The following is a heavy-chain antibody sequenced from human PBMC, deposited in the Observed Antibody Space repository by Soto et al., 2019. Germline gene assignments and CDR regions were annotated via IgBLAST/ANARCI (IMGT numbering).Heavy chain of an antibody. V-gene: IGHV3-74*01. J-gene: IGHJ4*02. D-gene: IGHD2-15*01. CDR1: GFTFSSYW. CDR3: VRTSLVVAAATREDY. Sequence: EVQLVESGGGLVQPGGSLRLSYAASGFTFSSYWMHWVRQAPGKRLVWVSRINSDGSSTSYADSVKGRFTISRDNAKNTLYLQMNSLRAEDTAVYYCVRTSLVVAAATREDYWGQGTLVTVSS. CDR2: INSDGSST.